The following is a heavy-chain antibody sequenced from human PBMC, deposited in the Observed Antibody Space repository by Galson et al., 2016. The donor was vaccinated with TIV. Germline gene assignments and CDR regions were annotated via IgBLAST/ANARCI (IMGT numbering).Heavy chain of an antibody. CDR3: ATLGGYFGSGSYKTDF. V-gene: IGHV1-69*13. CDR1: GGTFSDYG. CDR2: IIPIFHSA. J-gene: IGHJ4*02. D-gene: IGHD3-10*01. Sequence: SVKVSCKASGGTFSDYGISWVRQAPGQGLEWMGRIIPIFHSAKSAQKFQDRVTITADESMSTVYMELSSLRFEDTAVYYCATLGGYFGSGSYKTDFWGQGTLVTVSS.